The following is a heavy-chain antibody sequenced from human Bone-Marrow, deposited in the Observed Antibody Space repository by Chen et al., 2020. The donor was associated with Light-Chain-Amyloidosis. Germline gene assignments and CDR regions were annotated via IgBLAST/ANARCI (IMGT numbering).Heavy chain of an antibody. D-gene: IGHD3-22*01. V-gene: IGHV4-34*01. J-gene: IGHJ4*02. CDR3: ARAPSLGYYDSSGYKGYYFDY. CDR1: GGSFSGYY. Sequence: QVQLQQWGAGLLKPSETLSLTCAVYGGSFSGYYWSWIRQPPGKGLEWIGEINHSGSTNYNPSLKSRVTISVDTSKNQVSLKLSSVTAADTAVYYCARAPSLGYYDSSGYKGYYFDYWGQGTLVTVSS. CDR2: INHSGST.